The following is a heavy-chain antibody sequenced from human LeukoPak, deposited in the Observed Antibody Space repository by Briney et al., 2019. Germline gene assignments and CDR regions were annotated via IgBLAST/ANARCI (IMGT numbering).Heavy chain of an antibody. J-gene: IGHJ4*02. CDR1: GFTFSSYA. D-gene: IGHD3-22*01. CDR3: ARDLPYFDSSGYYYAAG. CDR2: ISYDGSNK. V-gene: IGHV3-30-3*01. Sequence: GGSLRLSCAASGFTFSSYAMHWVRQAPGKGLEWVAVISYDGSNKYYADSGKGRFTISRDNSKSTLYVQMNSLRVEDTALYYCARDLPYFDSSGYYYAAGWGQGTLVTVSS.